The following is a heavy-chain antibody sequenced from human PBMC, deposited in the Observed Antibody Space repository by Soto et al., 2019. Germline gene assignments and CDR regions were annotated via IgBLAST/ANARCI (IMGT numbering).Heavy chain of an antibody. CDR2: IWYDGSNK. D-gene: IGHD2-21*02. CDR3: ARGWYCGGDCYEWYFDL. J-gene: IGHJ2*01. V-gene: IGHV3-33*01. Sequence: QVQLVESGGGVVQPGRSLRLSCAASGFTFSTYGMHWVRQAPGKGLEWVAVIWYDGSNKYYADSVKGRFTISRDNSKNTLYLQMISLRAEDTAVYYCARGWYCGGDCYEWYFDLWGRGTLVTVSS. CDR1: GFTFSTYG.